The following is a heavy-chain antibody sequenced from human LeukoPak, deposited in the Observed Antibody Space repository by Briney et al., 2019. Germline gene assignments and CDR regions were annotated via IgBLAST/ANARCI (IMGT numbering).Heavy chain of an antibody. D-gene: IGHD2-8*01. CDR3: RVVNGGHFDY. V-gene: IGHV4-59*01. CDR1: GASINEYY. Sequence: SETLSLTCSVSGASINEYYWTWIRQPPGKGLEWIGYVYHTGTSGYHPSLKSRVAMSLDTSKNLVSLKLRSVTAADTAVYCTRVVNGGHFDYWGQGTLVTVSS. J-gene: IGHJ4*02. CDR2: VYHTGTS.